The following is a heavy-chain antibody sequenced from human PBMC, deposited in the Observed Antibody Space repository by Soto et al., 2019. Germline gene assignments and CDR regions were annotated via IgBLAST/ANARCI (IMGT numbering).Heavy chain of an antibody. CDR1: GYTFTSYY. CDR3: ARDYGRLERQYYFDY. Sequence: QVQLVQSGAEVKKPGASVKVSCKASGYTFTSYYMHWVRQAPGQGLEWMGIINPSGGSTSYAQKFQGRVTMTRDTSTSTVYMELSSLRSEDTAVYYCARDYGRLERQYYFDYWGQGTLVTVSS. D-gene: IGHD1-1*01. CDR2: INPSGGST. J-gene: IGHJ4*02. V-gene: IGHV1-46*01.